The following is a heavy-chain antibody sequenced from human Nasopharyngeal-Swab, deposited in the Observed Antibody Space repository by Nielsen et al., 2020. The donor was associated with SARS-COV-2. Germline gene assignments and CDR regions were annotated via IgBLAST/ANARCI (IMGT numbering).Heavy chain of an antibody. D-gene: IGHD4-17*01. CDR2: IKQDGSAK. V-gene: IGHV3-7*03. Sequence: GGSLRLSFAPPGFTFSSYWMSWVPQAPGKGLEGVANIKQDGSAKYYVDSVKGRFTISRDNAKNSLYLQMNSLRAEGTAVYYCARRQYGDYYYYYGMDVWGQGTTVTVSS. CDR1: GFTFSSYW. CDR3: ARRQYGDYYYYYGMDV. J-gene: IGHJ6*02.